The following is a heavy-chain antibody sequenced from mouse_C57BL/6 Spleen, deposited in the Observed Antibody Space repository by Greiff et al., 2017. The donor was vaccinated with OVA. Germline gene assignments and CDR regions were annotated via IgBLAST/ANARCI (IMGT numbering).Heavy chain of an antibody. CDR3: ESGHNYGSQWPYFDY. D-gene: IGHD1-1*01. V-gene: IGHV1-47*01. Sequence: VQLQQSGAELVKPGASVKMSCKASGYTFTTYPIEWMKQNHGKSLEWIGNFHPYNDDTKYNEKFKGKATLTVDKSSSTVYLELNRLTSDNSAVYNCESGHNYGSQWPYFDYWGKGTTLTVSS. J-gene: IGHJ2*01. CDR2: FHPYNDDT. CDR1: GYTFTTYP.